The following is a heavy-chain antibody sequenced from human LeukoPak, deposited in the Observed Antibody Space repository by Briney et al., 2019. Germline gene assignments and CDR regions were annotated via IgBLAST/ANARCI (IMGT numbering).Heavy chain of an antibody. Sequence: GASVKVSCKASGYTFTSYYMHWVRQAPGQGLEWMGIINPSGGSTSYAQKFQGRVTMTRDMSTSTVYTELSSLRSEDTAVYYCARKAMTTVTIDYWGQGTLVTVSS. V-gene: IGHV1-46*01. CDR2: INPSGGST. CDR3: ARKAMTTVTIDY. D-gene: IGHD4-17*01. J-gene: IGHJ4*02. CDR1: GYTFTSYY.